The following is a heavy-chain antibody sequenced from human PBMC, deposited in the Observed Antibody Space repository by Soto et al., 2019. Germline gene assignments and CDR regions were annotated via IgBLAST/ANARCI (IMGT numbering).Heavy chain of an antibody. V-gene: IGHV1-2*02. CDR1: GYTFSDYY. CDR3: AREPATATPEGVDF. CDR2: INPNSGGT. D-gene: IGHD1-1*01. Sequence: QVQLVQSGAEVRKPGASVKVSCKASGYTFSDYYIHWVRQAPGQGLEWMGWINPNSGGTTYAPKFQGGVTMTRDTSITTAYMELSRLRSGDTAVYYCAREPATATPEGVDFWGQGTLVTVSS. J-gene: IGHJ4*02.